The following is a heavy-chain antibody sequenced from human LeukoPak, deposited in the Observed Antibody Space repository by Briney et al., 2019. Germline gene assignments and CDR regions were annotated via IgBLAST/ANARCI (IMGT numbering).Heavy chain of an antibody. J-gene: IGHJ4*02. CDR3: ARDGPLRYFDWLFSPQPEYYFDY. CDR2: ISAYNGNT. D-gene: IGHD3-9*01. V-gene: IGHV1-18*01. Sequence: ASVKVSCKASGYTFTGYGISWVRQAPGQGLEWMGWISAYNGNTNYAQKLQGRVTMTTDTSTSTAYMELRSLRSDDTAVYYCARDGPLRYFDWLFSPQPEYYFDYWGQGTLVTVSS. CDR1: GYTFTGYG.